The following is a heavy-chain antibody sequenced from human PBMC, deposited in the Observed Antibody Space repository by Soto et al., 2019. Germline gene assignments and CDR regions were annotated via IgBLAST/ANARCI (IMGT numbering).Heavy chain of an antibody. CDR3: ARAALDGYNECFDY. D-gene: IGHD5-12*01. Sequence: SETLSLTCTVSGGSISSGGYYWSWIRQHPGKGLEWIGYIYYSGSTYYNPSLKSRVTISVDTSKNQFSLKLSSVIAADTAVYYCARAALDGYNECFDYWGQGTLVTVSS. J-gene: IGHJ4*02. V-gene: IGHV4-31*03. CDR1: GGSISSGGYY. CDR2: IYYSGST.